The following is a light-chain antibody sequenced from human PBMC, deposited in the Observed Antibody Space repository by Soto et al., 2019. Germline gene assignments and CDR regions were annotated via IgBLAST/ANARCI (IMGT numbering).Light chain of an antibody. Sequence: QSALTQPASVSGSPGQSITISCTGTSSDVGTYNLVSWYQQHPGKAPKLMIYEGSKRPSGVSNRFSGSKSGNTASLTISGLQAEDEADYYCSSYASSSTYGFGTGTKLTVL. CDR1: SSDVGTYNL. CDR3: SSYASSSTYG. CDR2: EGS. V-gene: IGLV2-23*01. J-gene: IGLJ1*01.